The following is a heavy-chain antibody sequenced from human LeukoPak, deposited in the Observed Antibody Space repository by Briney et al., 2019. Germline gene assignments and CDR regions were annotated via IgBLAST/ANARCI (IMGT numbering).Heavy chain of an antibody. J-gene: IGHJ4*02. CDR1: GFNFGTYS. Sequence: PGGSLRLSCAASGFNFGTYSMNWVRQAPGKGLEWLSYINAAHDATYYADSVKGRFTISRDNAKNSLYLQMNSLRAEDTAVYYCATPLGTSPIAAAGKSHGWGQGTLVTVSS. V-gene: IGHV3-48*04. D-gene: IGHD6-13*01. CDR3: ATPLGTSPIAAAGKSHG. CDR2: INAAHDAT.